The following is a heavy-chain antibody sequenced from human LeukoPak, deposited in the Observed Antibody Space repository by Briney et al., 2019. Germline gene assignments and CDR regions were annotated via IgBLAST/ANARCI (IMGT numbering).Heavy chain of an antibody. J-gene: IGHJ4*02. CDR1: GFAFNSYE. V-gene: IGHV3-48*03. CDR3: SREGQIASPFDY. CDR2: ISSRTNVR. Sequence: GGSLRLSCAASGFAFNSYEMNRVRQAPGKGLEWVSYISSRTNVRYYSDSVKGRFTISRDDAKTSLYLQMNGLRAEDTAVYYCSREGQIASPFDYWGQGTLVTVSS.